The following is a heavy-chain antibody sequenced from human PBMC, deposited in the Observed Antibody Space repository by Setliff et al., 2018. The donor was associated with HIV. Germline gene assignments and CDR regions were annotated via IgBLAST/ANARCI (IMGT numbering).Heavy chain of an antibody. V-gene: IGHV4-39*07. J-gene: IGHJ6*03. CDR3: ARGSGYDSYYYYYMDV. D-gene: IGHD5-12*01. CDR2: FYYSGNT. Sequence: PSETLSLTCSVSGGSISSSNYYGGWIRQPPGKGLEWIGSFYYSGNTYYSPSLKSRVTISIDTSKNQFSLKLSSVTAADTAVYFCARGSGYDSYYYYYMDVWGKGTTVTVSS. CDR1: GGSISSSNYY.